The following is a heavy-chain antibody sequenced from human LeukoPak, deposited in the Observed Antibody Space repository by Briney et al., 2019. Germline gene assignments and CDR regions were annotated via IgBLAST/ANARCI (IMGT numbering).Heavy chain of an antibody. CDR3: ARDGSGILREYYYYMDV. J-gene: IGHJ6*03. D-gene: IGHD3-10*01. CDR1: GYTFTGYY. CDR2: INPTSGGT. Sequence: ASVKVSCKASGYTFTGYYMHWGRQAPGQGLEWMGWINPTSGGTNYAPKFQGRVTMPTDTSISTAYMELSSLRSEDTAVYYCARDGSGILREYYYYMDVWGKGTTVTISS. V-gene: IGHV1-2*02.